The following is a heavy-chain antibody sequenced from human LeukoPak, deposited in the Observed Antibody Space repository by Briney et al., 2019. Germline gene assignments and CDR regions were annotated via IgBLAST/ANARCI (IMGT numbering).Heavy chain of an antibody. CDR3: AXXXXGAFRFLEWNSPLDH. D-gene: IGHD3-3*01. V-gene: IGHV1-2*02. Sequence: ASVKVSCKASGYTFTGYYMNWVRQAPGQGLEWMGWINPNSGGTNYEQKFQGRVTMTRDTSISTAYMELSRLRSDDTAVYYCAXXXXGAFRFLEWNSPLDHWGQGTLVTVSS. CDR1: GYTFTGYY. J-gene: IGHJ4*02. CDR2: INPNSGGT.